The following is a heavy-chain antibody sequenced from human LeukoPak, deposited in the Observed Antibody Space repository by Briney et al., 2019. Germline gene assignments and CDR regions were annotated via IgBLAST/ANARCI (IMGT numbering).Heavy chain of an antibody. CDR1: GGSISSGDYY. V-gene: IGHV4-30-4*08. CDR2: IYYSGST. D-gene: IGHD2-2*02. Sequence: PSETLSLTCTVSGGSISSGDYYWSWIRQPPGKGLEWIGYIYYSGSTYYNPSLKSRVTISVDTSKNQFSLKLSSVTAADTAVYYCAKRYCSSTSCYTGMAFDIWGQGTMVTVSS. J-gene: IGHJ3*02. CDR3: AKRYCSSTSCYTGMAFDI.